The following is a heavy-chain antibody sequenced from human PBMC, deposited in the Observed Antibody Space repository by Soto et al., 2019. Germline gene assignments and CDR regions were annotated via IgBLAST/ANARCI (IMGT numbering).Heavy chain of an antibody. J-gene: IGHJ6*02. CDR2: ISGSGGST. CDR1: GFTFSSYA. V-gene: IGHV3-23*01. Sequence: PGGSLRLSCAASGFTFSSYAMSWVRQAPGKGLEWVSAISGSGGSTYYADSVKGRFTISRDNSKSTLYLQMNSLRAEDTAVYYCAKDQFSMVRGLYGTDVWGQGTTVTVSS. D-gene: IGHD3-10*01. CDR3: AKDQFSMVRGLYGTDV.